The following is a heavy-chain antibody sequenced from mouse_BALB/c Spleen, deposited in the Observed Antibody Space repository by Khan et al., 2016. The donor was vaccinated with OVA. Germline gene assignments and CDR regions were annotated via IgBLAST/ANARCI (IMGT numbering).Heavy chain of an antibody. CDR3: GREASNWDFSCAY. D-gene: IGHD4-1*01. Sequence: VQLQQSGPDLVKPGASVKMSCKASGYTFTNYVIHWVKQKPGQGLEWIGYINPYNDGIRYNEKFKGKATLTSDKSSSTAYMELSSLTSEDSAVYYCGREASNWDFSCAYWGQGTLVTVSA. CDR1: GYTFTNYV. V-gene: IGHV1S136*01. J-gene: IGHJ3*01. CDR2: INPYNDGI.